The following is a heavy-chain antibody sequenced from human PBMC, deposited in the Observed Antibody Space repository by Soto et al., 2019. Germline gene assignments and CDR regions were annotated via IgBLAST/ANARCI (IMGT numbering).Heavy chain of an antibody. CDR2: INPNTGGT. D-gene: IGHD6-6*01. V-gene: IGHV1-2*02. J-gene: IGHJ5*02. Sequence: QVHLVQSGAEVKKPGASVKVSCKASGYTFIGYYIHWVRQAPGQGLDWMGWINPNTGGTNYAQKFQGRVTLTRDTSISTAYMALSSLTYDDTAVYFCARDPIAARHNWFDPWGQGTLVTVSS. CDR3: ARDPIAARHNWFDP. CDR1: GYTFIGYY.